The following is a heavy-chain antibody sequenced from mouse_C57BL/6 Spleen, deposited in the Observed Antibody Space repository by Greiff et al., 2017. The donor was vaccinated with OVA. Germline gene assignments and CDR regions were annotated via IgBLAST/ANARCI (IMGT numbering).Heavy chain of an antibody. CDR1: GYAFSSYW. CDR3: ARNYDQRVYFDY. D-gene: IGHD2-4*01. V-gene: IGHV1-80*01. J-gene: IGHJ2*01. Sequence: QVQLQQSGAELVKPGASVKISCKASGYAFSSYWMNWVKQRPGKGLEWIGQIYPGDGDTNYNGKFKGKATLTADKSSSTAYMQLSSLTSEDSAVYFCARNYDQRVYFDYWGQGTTLTVSS. CDR2: IYPGDGDT.